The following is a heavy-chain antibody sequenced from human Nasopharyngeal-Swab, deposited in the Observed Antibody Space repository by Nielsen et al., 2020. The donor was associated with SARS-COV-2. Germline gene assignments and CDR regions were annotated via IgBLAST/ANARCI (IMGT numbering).Heavy chain of an antibody. CDR2: ISSSGSTI. V-gene: IGHV3-11*04. CDR1: GFTFSDYY. J-gene: IGHJ6*02. Sequence: GESLKISCAASGFTFSDYYMSWIRQAPGKGLEWVSYISSSGSTIYYADSVKGRFTISRDNAKNSLYLQMNSLRAGDTAVYYCARERTDCSGGSCYSYGMDVWGQGTTVTVSS. CDR3: ARERTDCSGGSCYSYGMDV. D-gene: IGHD2-15*01.